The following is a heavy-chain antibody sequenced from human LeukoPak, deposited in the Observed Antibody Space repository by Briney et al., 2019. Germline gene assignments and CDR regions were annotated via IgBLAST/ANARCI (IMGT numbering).Heavy chain of an antibody. CDR1: GGTFSSYA. CDR3: ARELRWFYKPDDAFDI. J-gene: IGHJ3*02. D-gene: IGHD4-23*01. V-gene: IGHV1-69*04. CDR2: IIPILGIA. Sequence: ASVKVSCKASGGTFSSYAISWVRQAPGQGLEWMGRIIPILGIANYAQKFQGRVTITADKSTSTAYMELSSLRSEDTAVYYCARELRWFYKPDDAFDIWGQGTMVTVSS.